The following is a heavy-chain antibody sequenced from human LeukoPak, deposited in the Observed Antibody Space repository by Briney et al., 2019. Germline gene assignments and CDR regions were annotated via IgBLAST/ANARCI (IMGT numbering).Heavy chain of an antibody. D-gene: IGHD2-15*01. CDR2: IWYDGSNK. V-gene: IGHV3-33*01. Sequence: GRSLRLSCAASGFTFTGFGMHWVRQAPGKGLEWVALIWYDGSNKYYADSVRGRFTISRDNSKNTLSLQMTSLRAEDTAVYFCARDLEDTPHGLDVWGQGTTVTASS. CDR3: ARDLEDTPHGLDV. CDR1: GFTFTGFG. J-gene: IGHJ6*02.